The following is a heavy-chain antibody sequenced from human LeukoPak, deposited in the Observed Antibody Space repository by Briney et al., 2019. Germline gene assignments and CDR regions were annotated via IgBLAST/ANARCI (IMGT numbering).Heavy chain of an antibody. CDR3: ARDKVHIAVAGTYYYGMDV. CDR2: IYHSGST. J-gene: IGHJ6*04. D-gene: IGHD6-19*01. Sequence: KSSETLSLNCAVSGGPISSSNWGSWVRQPPGKGLEWIGEIYHSGSTNYNPSLKSRVTISVDKSKNQFSLKLSSVTAAGTAVYYCARDKVHIAVAGTYYYGMDVWGKGTTVTVSS. CDR1: GGPISSSNW. V-gene: IGHV4-4*02.